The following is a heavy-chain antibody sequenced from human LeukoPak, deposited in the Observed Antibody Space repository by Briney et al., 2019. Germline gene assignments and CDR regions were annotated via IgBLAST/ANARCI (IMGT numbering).Heavy chain of an antibody. J-gene: IGHJ6*02. CDR3: AKDKAVGYYYGMDV. Sequence: GGSLRLSCAASGFTFDDYAMPWVRQAPGKGLEWVSGISWNSGSIGYADSVKGRFTISRDNAKNSLYLQMNSLRAEDRALYYCAKDKAVGYYYGMDVWGQGTTVTVSS. CDR1: GFTFDDYA. V-gene: IGHV3-9*01. D-gene: IGHD6-19*01. CDR2: ISWNSGSI.